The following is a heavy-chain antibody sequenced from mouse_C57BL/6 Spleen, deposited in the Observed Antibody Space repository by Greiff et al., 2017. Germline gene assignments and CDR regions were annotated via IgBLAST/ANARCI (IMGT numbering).Heavy chain of an antibody. CDR3: ARRKGFYGSNYQDFDG. V-gene: IGHV1-42*01. CDR2: INPSTGGT. D-gene: IGHD1-1*01. Sequence: EVKLQQSGPELVKPGASVKISCKASGYSFTGYYMNWVKQSPEKSLEWIGEINPSTGGTTYNQKFKAKATLTVDKSSSTAYMQLKSLTSADSAVYYFARRKGFYGSNYQDFDGWGTGTTVT. J-gene: IGHJ1*03. CDR1: GYSFTGYY.